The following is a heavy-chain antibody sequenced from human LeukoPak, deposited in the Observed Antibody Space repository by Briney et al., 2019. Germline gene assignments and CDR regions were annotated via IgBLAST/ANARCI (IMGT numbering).Heavy chain of an antibody. D-gene: IGHD2-15*01. CDR3: ARDVWACRDCSGRSCYSQFAEYFQH. CDR2: IGSSSSYI. J-gene: IGHJ1*01. CDR1: GFTFSSYS. Sequence: GGSLRLSCAASGFTFSSYSMNWVRQVPGKGLEWVSSIGSSSSYIYFADSVKGRFTISRDNAKNSLYLQMNSLRAEDTAVYYCARDVWACRDCSGRSCYSQFAEYFQHWGQGTLVTVSS. V-gene: IGHV3-21*01.